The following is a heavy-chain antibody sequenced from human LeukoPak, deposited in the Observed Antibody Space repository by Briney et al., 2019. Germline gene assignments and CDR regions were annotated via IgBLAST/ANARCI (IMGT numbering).Heavy chain of an antibody. J-gene: IGHJ4*02. D-gene: IGHD3-22*01. CDR1: GFTFSRYW. CDR3: ARDWWDSSGYYDY. CDR2: IKEDGSDK. V-gene: IGHV3-7*01. Sequence: GGSLRLSCAASGFTFSRYWMTWVRQAPGKGLEWVAHIKEDGSDKYYVDSVKGRFTISRDNAKNSLYLQMNSLRAEDTAVYYCARDWWDSSGYYDYWGRGTLVTVSS.